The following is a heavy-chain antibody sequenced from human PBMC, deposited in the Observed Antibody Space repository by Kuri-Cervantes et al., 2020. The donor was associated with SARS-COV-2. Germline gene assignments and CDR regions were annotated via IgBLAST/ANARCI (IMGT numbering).Heavy chain of an antibody. D-gene: IGHD3-3*01. V-gene: IGHV3-23*01. CDR2: ISGSGGST. CDR3: AKDPTYYDFWSGPITFYWYFDL. CDR1: GFTFSSYA. Sequence: LSLTCAASGFTFSSYAMSWVRQAPGKGLGWVSAISGSGGSTYYADSVKGRFTISRDNSKNTLYLQMNSLRAEDTAVYYCAKDPTYYDFWSGPITFYWYFDLWGRGTLVTVSS. J-gene: IGHJ2*01.